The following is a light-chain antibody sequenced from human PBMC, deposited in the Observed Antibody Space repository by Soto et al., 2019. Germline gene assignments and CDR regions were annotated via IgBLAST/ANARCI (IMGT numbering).Light chain of an antibody. V-gene: IGKV3-20*01. CDR1: QSVSASY. CDR3: QQCGISPWT. Sequence: EIVLTQSPGTLSLSPGERAALSCRASQSVSASYLAWYQQRPGQAPRLLIYGASSRATGIPDRFSGGGSGPDFTHTISIMEPEDFAVYYCQQCGISPWTFGQGTKVEIK. J-gene: IGKJ1*01. CDR2: GAS.